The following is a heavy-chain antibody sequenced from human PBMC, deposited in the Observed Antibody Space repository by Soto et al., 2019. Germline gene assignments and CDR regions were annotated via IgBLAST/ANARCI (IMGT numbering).Heavy chain of an antibody. Sequence: GGSLRLSCAASGFTFSSYSMNWVRQAPGKGLEWVSSISSSSSYIYYADSVKGRFTISRDNAKNSLYLQMNSLRAEDTAVYYCARDRDYDFWGTRYGMDVWGQGTTVTVSS. CDR3: ARDRDYDFWGTRYGMDV. CDR1: GFTFSSYS. V-gene: IGHV3-21*01. J-gene: IGHJ6*02. D-gene: IGHD3-3*01. CDR2: ISSSSSYI.